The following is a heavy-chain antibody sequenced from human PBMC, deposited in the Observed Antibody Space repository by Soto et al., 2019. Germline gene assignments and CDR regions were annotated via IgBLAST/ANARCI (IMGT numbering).Heavy chain of an antibody. Sequence: QVQLQESGPGLVKPSETLSLTCTVSGGSISSYYWSWIRQPPGKGLEWIGNIYYSGSTNYNPSLRMRATISVDPSKHQFSLKRGSVTAADTAVYYWARHYCSGGSCRSYFDSWGQGPLVPVPS. CDR1: GGSISSYY. CDR3: ARHYCSGGSCRSYFDS. D-gene: IGHD2-15*01. CDR2: IYYSGST. V-gene: IGHV4-59*08. J-gene: IGHJ4*02.